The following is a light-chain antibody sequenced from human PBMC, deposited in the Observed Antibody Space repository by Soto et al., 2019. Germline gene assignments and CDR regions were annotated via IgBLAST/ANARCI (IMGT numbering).Light chain of an antibody. CDR3: QQYNNWPSYT. CDR1: QSVSSN. V-gene: IGKV3-15*01. CDR2: GAS. J-gene: IGKJ2*01. Sequence: EIVMTQSPATLSVSPGERATLSCRASQSVSSNLAWYQQKPGQAPRLLIYGASTRATGIPARFSGSGSGTAYTITISSMQSADFAVYYCQQYNNWPSYTFGQGTKLEIK.